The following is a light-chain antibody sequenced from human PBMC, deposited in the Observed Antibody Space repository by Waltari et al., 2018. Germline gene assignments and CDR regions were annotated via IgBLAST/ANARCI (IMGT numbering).Light chain of an antibody. CDR3: QQYGTAPST. V-gene: IGKV3-20*01. J-gene: IGKJ2*01. CDR2: AAS. CDR1: QSVISSS. Sequence: EIVLTQSPGTLSLSPGERATLSCRASQSVISSSLAWYQQKTGRAPRLLIYAASTRATGIPDRFGGSGSGTDFTLTISRLEPEDFAVYYCQQYGTAPSTFGQGTKLEIK.